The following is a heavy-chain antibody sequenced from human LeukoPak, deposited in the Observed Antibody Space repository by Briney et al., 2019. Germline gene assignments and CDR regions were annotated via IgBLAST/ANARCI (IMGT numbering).Heavy chain of an antibody. V-gene: IGHV4-34*01. CDR2: INHSGST. CDR3: ARLDTYYDFWSGYPYTYFDY. Sequence: PSETLSLTCAVYGGSFSGYYWSWIRQPPGKGLEWIGEINHSGSTNYNPSLKSRVTISVDTSKNQFSLKLSSVTAADTAVYYCARLDTYYDFWSGYPYTYFDYWGQGTLVTVSS. D-gene: IGHD3-3*01. CDR1: GGSFSGYY. J-gene: IGHJ4*02.